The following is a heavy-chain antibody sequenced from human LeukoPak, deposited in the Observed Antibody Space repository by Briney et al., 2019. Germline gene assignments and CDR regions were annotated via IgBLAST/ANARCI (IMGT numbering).Heavy chain of an antibody. D-gene: IGHD6-6*01. CDR3: ARDVGARLPGY. CDR2: IYHSGNS. Sequence: SETLSLTCAVSGGSIATNNWWSWVRQSPGKGLEWIGEIYHSGNSNYNPSLKSRVTISVDKSKNQFSMKLTSVTAEDTAFYYCARDVGARLPGYWGQGILVTVSS. V-gene: IGHV4-4*02. CDR1: GGSIATNNW. J-gene: IGHJ4*02.